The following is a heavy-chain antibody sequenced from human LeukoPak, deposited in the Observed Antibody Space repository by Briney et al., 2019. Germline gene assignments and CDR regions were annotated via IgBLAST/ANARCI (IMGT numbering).Heavy chain of an antibody. CDR1: GFTFSSYG. V-gene: IGHV3-33*06. CDR2: IWYDGSNK. D-gene: IGHD6-19*01. J-gene: IGHJ6*02. CDR3: AKDDMAVAAPYGMDV. Sequence: PGGSLRLSCAASGFTFSSYGMHWVRQAPGKGLEWVAVIWYDGSNKYYADSVRGRFTISRDNSKNTLYLQMNSLRAEDTAVYYCAKDDMAVAAPYGMDVWGQGTTVTVSS.